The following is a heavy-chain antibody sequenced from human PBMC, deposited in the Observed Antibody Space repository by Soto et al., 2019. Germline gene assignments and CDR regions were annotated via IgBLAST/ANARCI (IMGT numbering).Heavy chain of an antibody. CDR1: GYIFMSFY. CDR3: ARCNTMVRESYETWPYYYGMYV. J-gene: IGHJ6*02. V-gene: IGHV1-46*01. Sequence: ASVKVSCKASGYIFMSFYMHWVRQAPGQGLEWLGVFNPSTGSTTYAQKFQGRVTMTRDTSAGTFYMELSSLRPEDTAVYYCARCNTMVRESYETWPYYYGMYVWGQGTTVTVSS. D-gene: IGHD3-10*01. CDR2: FNPSTGST.